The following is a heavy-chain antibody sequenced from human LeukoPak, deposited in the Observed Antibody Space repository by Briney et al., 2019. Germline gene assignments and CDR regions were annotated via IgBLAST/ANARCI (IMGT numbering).Heavy chain of an antibody. Sequence: GGSLRLSCTPSGTASGFSFSNAWMNWVRQAPGKGLEWVGRIKSKTDGGTTDYAAPVKGRFTISRDDSKNTLYLQMNSLKTEDTAVYYCTTGGSVDYWGQGTLVTVSS. V-gene: IGHV3-15*07. J-gene: IGHJ4*02. CDR3: TTGGSVDY. D-gene: IGHD3-10*01. CDR1: GFSFSNAW. CDR2: IKSKTDGGTT.